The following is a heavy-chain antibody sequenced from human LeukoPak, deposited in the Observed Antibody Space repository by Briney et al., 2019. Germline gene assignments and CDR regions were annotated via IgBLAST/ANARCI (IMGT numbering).Heavy chain of an antibody. D-gene: IGHD5-12*01. CDR2: IYYTGDS. Sequence: SETLSLTCTVSGDSITSSYWSWIRQPPGKGLECIGYIYYTGDSAYNPSLEGRVSMSLDTSNNQFSLKLKSVTAADTAVYFCASGSSGYDPWGQGTLVTVSS. CDR1: GDSITSSY. CDR3: ASGSSGYDP. J-gene: IGHJ5*02. V-gene: IGHV4-59*12.